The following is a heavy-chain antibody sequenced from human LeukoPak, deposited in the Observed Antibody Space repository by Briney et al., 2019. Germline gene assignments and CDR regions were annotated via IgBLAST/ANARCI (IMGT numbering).Heavy chain of an antibody. D-gene: IGHD1-26*01. CDR3: AKDLHSGTYSVAFDI. Sequence: GGSLRLSCAASGFPFSSYAMSWVRPAPGKGLGWVSVISGSGGSTYYADSVRGRFTISRDSSKNTLSLQMNSLRAEDTAVYYCAKDLHSGTYSVAFDIWGQGTMVTVSS. V-gene: IGHV3-23*01. CDR2: ISGSGGST. CDR1: GFPFSSYA. J-gene: IGHJ3*02.